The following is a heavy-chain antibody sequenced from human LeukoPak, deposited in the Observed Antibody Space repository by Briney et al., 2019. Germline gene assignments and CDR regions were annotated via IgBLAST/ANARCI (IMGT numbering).Heavy chain of an antibody. CDR2: IYSSGST. D-gene: IGHD1-26*01. CDR1: GGSIRGYY. Sequence: SETLSLTCNVSGGSIRGYYWSWIRQPPGKGLEWIGYIYSSGSTNYNPSLKSRVTMSVDKSKNQFSLKLSSVTAADTAVYYCARGLAFATRDYWGQGTLVTVSS. V-gene: IGHV4-59*12. CDR3: ARGLAFATRDY. J-gene: IGHJ4*02.